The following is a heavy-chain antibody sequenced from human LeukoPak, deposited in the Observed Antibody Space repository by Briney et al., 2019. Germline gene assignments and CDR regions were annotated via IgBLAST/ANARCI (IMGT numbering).Heavy chain of an antibody. CDR2: ISSSGSTI. Sequence: GGSLRLSCAASGFTCSTYAMNWVRQVPGKGLEWISYISSSGSTIYYADSVKGRFTISRDNAKNSLYLQMNSLRAEDTAVYYCARGSDYDILTGYFRKFFDYWGQGTLVTVSS. CDR1: GFTCSTYA. V-gene: IGHV3-48*03. CDR3: ARGSDYDILTGYFRKFFDY. J-gene: IGHJ4*02. D-gene: IGHD3-9*01.